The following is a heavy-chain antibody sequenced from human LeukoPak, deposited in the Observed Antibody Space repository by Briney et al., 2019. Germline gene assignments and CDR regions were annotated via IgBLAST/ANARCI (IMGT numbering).Heavy chain of an antibody. Sequence: GGSLRLSCAASGFTFGSYWMHWVRQAPGKGLVWVSRINGDGSSTSYADSVKGRFTISRDNAKNTLYPQMNSLRAEDTAVYFCARAKAVAGSAGDNWFDPWGQGALVTVSS. CDR2: INGDGSST. D-gene: IGHD6-19*01. J-gene: IGHJ5*02. CDR3: ARAKAVAGSAGDNWFDP. V-gene: IGHV3-74*01. CDR1: GFTFGSYW.